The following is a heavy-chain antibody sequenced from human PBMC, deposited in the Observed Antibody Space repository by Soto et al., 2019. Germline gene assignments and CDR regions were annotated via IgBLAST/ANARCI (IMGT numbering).Heavy chain of an antibody. D-gene: IGHD4-17*01. J-gene: IGHJ4*02. CDR2: IYWDDDK. V-gene: IGHV2-5*02. CDR3: ARHTTTDGYFDY. CDR1: GFSPSTSGVG. Sequence: QITLKESGPTLVKPTQTLTLTCTFSGFSPSTSGVGMGWIHQPPGKALEWLALIYWDDDKRYSPSLKSRLTIIKDTSKNQVVLTMTNMDLVDTATYYCARHTTTDGYFDYWGQGTLVTVSS.